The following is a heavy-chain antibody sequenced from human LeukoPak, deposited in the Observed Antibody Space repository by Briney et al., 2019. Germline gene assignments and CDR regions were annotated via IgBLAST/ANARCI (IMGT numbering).Heavy chain of an antibody. D-gene: IGHD3-10*01. CDR2: ISGSGGTT. Sequence: PGGSLRLSCAVSGFTFSSHGMSWVRQAPGNGLEWASGISGSGGTTYYADSVKGRFTISRDNSMNTLYIQMSSLRAEDTAVYFCAKERRQKLSEGYFQHWGQGTLVTVSS. CDR1: GFTFSSHG. V-gene: IGHV3-23*01. CDR3: AKERRQKLSEGYFQH. J-gene: IGHJ1*01.